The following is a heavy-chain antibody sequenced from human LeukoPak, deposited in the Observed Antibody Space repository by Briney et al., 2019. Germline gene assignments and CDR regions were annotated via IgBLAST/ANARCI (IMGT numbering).Heavy chain of an antibody. D-gene: IGHD3-22*01. V-gene: IGHV4-59*08. Sequence: SETLSLTCTVSGGSISSYYWSWIRQPPGKGLEWIGYIYHSGSTNYNPSLKSRVTISVDTSKNQFSLNLSSVTAADTAIYYCARRIETYYYDTSGYYFGYYFDYWSQGTLVTVSS. CDR2: IYHSGST. CDR1: GGSISSYY. CDR3: ARRIETYYYDTSGYYFGYYFDY. J-gene: IGHJ4*02.